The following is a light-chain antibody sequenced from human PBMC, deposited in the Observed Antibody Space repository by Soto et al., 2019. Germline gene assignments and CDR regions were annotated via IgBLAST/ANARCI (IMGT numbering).Light chain of an antibody. V-gene: IGLV2-23*02. CDR1: SSDVGGYNY. J-gene: IGLJ3*02. Sequence: QSALTQPPSASGSPGQSVTISCTGTSSDVGGYNYVSWYQQHPGKAPKLIISEVNKRPSGVSNRFSGSKSGNTASLTISGLQAEDEADYYCSSFAGISTFAVFGGGTKVTVL. CDR2: EVN. CDR3: SSFAGISTFAV.